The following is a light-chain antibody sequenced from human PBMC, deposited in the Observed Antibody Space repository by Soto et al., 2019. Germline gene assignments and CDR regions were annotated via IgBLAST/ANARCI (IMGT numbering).Light chain of an antibody. CDR2: DAS. CDR1: QSVSSS. V-gene: IGKV3-11*01. J-gene: IGKJ4*01. CDR3: QPRSNWRLT. Sequence: EIVLTQSPATLSLSPGERATLSCGASQSVSSSLAWYQQKPGQAPRLLIYDASSRATGIPPRFSGSGSGTDFTLNISSLEPEDFAVYYCQPRSNWRLTFGGGTQVEIK.